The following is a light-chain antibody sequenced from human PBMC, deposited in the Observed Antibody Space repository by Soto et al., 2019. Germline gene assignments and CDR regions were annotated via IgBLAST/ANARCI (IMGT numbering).Light chain of an antibody. Sequence: EFVLTQSPATLSLSPGERAPLSCRASQTVITYLAWYQQKPGQAPRLLIFDATKRVTGIPARFSGSGSGTDFTLTISSLEPEDFAVYYCQQRGTFGGGTKVDIK. J-gene: IGKJ4*01. CDR1: QTVITY. CDR3: QQRGT. V-gene: IGKV3-11*01. CDR2: DAT.